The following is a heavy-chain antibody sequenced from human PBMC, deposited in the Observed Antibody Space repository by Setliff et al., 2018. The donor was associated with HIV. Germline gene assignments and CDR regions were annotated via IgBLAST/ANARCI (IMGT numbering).Heavy chain of an antibody. CDR1: GGSISSSSYY. CDR3: ARSSTAGFDY. CDR2: IYITGST. J-gene: IGHJ4*02. Sequence: SETLSLTCSVSGGSISSSSYYWGWIRQPPGKGLDWIGRIYITGSTNYNPSLKSRVTISVDTSKNQFSLRLSSVTAADTAIYYCARSSTAGFDYWGRGTLVTVSS. D-gene: IGHD6-19*01. V-gene: IGHV4-39*07.